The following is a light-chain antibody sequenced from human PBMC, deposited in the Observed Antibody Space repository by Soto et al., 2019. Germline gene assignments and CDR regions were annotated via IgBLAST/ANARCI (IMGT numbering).Light chain of an antibody. CDR3: NAFRVSDRYV. Sequence: QSALTQPASVSGSAGQTITISCTGTSSDIGGYNAVAWYQHHPGKHPKLIIYEVTHRPSGVSDRFSASKSGNTASLTISGLQAEHEPDYYCNAFRVSDRYVFGTGTKGTVL. V-gene: IGLV2-14*01. CDR2: EVT. CDR1: SSDIGGYNA. J-gene: IGLJ1*01.